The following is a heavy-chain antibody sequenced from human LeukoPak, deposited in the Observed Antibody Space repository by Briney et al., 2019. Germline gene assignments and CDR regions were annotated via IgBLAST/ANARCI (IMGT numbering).Heavy chain of an antibody. CDR1: GFTVSSYG. CDR2: IWYDGSNK. D-gene: IGHD6-13*01. Sequence: GGSLRLSCAASGFTVSSYGMHWVRQAPGKGLEWVAVIWYDGSNKYFADSVKGRFTISRDNSKNTLYLQMNSLRAEDTAVYYCARDGSSSWYKVSWFDPWGQGTLVTVSS. CDR3: ARDGSSSWYKVSWFDP. V-gene: IGHV3-33*01. J-gene: IGHJ5*02.